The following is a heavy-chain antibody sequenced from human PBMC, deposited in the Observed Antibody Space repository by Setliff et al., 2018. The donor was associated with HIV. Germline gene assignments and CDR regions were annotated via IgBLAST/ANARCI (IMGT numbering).Heavy chain of an antibody. CDR2: ILSTGERT. V-gene: IGHV3-23*01. CDR1: GFTFSNYA. J-gene: IGHJ4*02. Sequence: GESLKISCAASGFTFSNYAMSWVRQAPGEGLEWVSAILSTGERTFYADSVKGRFTISRDNSKNTVYLQMNSLRAEDTAEYYCAKGLAASGLGYFDSWGRGILVTVSS. D-gene: IGHD3-22*01. CDR3: AKGLAASGLGYFDS.